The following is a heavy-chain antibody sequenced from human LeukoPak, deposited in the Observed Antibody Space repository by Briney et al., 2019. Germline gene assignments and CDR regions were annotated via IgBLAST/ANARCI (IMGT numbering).Heavy chain of an antibody. CDR2: NNDSGST. Sequence: SETLSLTCTVSGGSVINYFWGWIRHPPGKRLEWIGYNNDSGSTSYNPSLKSRVTMSIDRSRNQVSLRLSSVTAADTAVYFCAGHKNSETYPLDYWGQGTLVTVSS. V-gene: IGHV4-59*08. J-gene: IGHJ4*02. D-gene: IGHD3-10*01. CDR1: GGSVINYF. CDR3: AGHKNSETYPLDY.